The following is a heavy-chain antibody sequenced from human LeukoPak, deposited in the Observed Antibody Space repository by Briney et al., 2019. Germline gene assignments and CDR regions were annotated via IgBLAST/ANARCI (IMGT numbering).Heavy chain of an antibody. D-gene: IGHD2-21*02. Sequence: GESRKISCKGSGYSFTSYWIGWVRQMPGKGLEWRGIIDPGVSDTRYSPSFQGQATISADKSIRTAYLQWSSLKASDTAMYYCASSPRFGGDLVIAIWGQGTMVTVSS. CDR1: GYSFTSYW. J-gene: IGHJ3*02. CDR2: IDPGVSDT. CDR3: ASSPRFGGDLVIAI. V-gene: IGHV5-51*01.